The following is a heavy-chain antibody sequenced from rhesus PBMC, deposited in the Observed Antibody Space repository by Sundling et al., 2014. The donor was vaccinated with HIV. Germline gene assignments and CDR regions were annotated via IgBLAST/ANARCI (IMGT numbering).Heavy chain of an antibody. V-gene: IGHV4-165*01. CDR1: GGSFSGHY. Sequence: QVQLQESGPGLLKPSETLSLTCAVSGGSFSGHYWGWIRQPPGKGLEWIGSVGASNGRTNYNPSFKSRVTISKDTSKNQFSLKMNSVTDADTALYYCARSNPLYLDFDVWGPGVLVTVSS. CDR2: VGASNGRT. CDR3: ARSNPLYLDFDV. J-gene: IGHJ5-1*01. D-gene: IGHD3-3*01.